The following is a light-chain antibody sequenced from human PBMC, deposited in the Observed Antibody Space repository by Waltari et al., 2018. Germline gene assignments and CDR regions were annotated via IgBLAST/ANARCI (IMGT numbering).Light chain of an antibody. CDR2: DVS. J-gene: IGLJ2*01. Sequence: QSALTQPASVSGSPGQSITISCTGSSSDVGGYNFASWYQQHPGKVPKLMIYDVSNRPSGVSNRFSGSKSGNTASLTISGVQAEDEADYYCSSRTSGSTRVVFGGGTKLTVL. V-gene: IGLV2-14*03. CDR1: SSDVGGYNF. CDR3: SSRTSGSTRVV.